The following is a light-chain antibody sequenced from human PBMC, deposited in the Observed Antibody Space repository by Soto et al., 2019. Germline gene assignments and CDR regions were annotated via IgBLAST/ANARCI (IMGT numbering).Light chain of an antibody. J-gene: IGKJ1*01. Sequence: DIQMTQSPSSLSASVGDRVTITCRASQGISNYLAWYQQQPGKVPKLLIYFASTLQAGVPSRFSGSGSGTDFTLTISSRQPEDVATYYYQKYNSAPWTFGQGTKVEIK. CDR3: QKYNSAPWT. CDR1: QGISNY. V-gene: IGKV1-27*01. CDR2: FAS.